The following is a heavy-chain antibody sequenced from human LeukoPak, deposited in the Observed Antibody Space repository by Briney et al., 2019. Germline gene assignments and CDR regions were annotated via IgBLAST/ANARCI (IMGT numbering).Heavy chain of an antibody. CDR2: IYYSGST. J-gene: IGHJ5*02. V-gene: IGHV4-39*01. Sequence: SETLSLTCTVSGGSISSSSYYWGWIRQPPGKGLEWIGSIYYSGSTYYNPSLKSRVTISVDTSKNQFSLKLSSVTAADTAVYYCARYVGRTMVRGVITDPWGQGTLVTVSS. D-gene: IGHD3-10*01. CDR1: GGSISSSSYY. CDR3: ARYVGRTMVRGVITDP.